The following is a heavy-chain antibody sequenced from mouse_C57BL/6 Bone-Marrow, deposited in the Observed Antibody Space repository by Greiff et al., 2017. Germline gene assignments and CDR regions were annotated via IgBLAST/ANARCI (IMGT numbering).Heavy chain of an antibody. CDR3: ARGIYYDFTWFAY. CDR1: GYTITSYG. CDR2: IYPRSGNT. V-gene: IGHV1-81*01. J-gene: IGHJ3*01. Sequence: VQLQQSGAELARPGASVKLSCKASGYTITSYGISWVKQRTGQGLEWIGEIYPRSGNTYYNEQFKGKDTLTADKSSSTAYMELRSLTSEDSAVYFCARGIYYDFTWFAYWGQGTLVTVSA. D-gene: IGHD2-4*01.